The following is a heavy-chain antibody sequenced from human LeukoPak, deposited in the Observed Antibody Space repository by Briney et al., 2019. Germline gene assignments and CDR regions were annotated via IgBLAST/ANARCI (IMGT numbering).Heavy chain of an antibody. J-gene: IGHJ6*02. CDR3: ARAVPNDFWSGYSHYYYYGMDV. CDR1: GGSFSDYY. D-gene: IGHD3-3*01. Sequence: SETLSLTCAVYGGSFSDYYWSWIRQPPGKGLEWIGEINHSGSTNYNPSLKSRVTISVDTSKNQFSLKVSSVTAADTAVYYCARAVPNDFWSGYSHYYYYGMDVWGQGTTVTVSS. V-gene: IGHV4-34*01. CDR2: INHSGST.